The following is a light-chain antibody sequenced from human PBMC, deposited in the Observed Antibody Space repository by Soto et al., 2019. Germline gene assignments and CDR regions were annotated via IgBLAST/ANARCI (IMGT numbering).Light chain of an antibody. Sequence: EIVMTQSPATLSVSPGERATLSCRASQSVNSNLAWYQQKPGQAPRLLINGASTRATGIPARFSGSGSGTEFTLTISSLQSEDFAVYYCQQYNDWPLTFGGGTKVDIK. V-gene: IGKV3-15*01. CDR1: QSVNSN. CDR2: GAS. J-gene: IGKJ4*01. CDR3: QQYNDWPLT.